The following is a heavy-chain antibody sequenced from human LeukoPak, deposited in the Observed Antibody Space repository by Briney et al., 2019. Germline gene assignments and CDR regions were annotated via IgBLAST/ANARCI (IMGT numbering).Heavy chain of an antibody. CDR1: GFTFDDYA. CDR3: TRDQTPYY. CDR2: IRSNLYGGTP. V-gene: IGHV3-49*04. Sequence: PGGSLRLSCAASGFTFDDYAMTWVRQAPGKGLEWVGFIRSNLYGGTPEYAASVKGRFTISRDDSNSIAYLEMDSLKTDDTAVYYCTRDQTPYYWGQGTLVTVSS. J-gene: IGHJ4*02.